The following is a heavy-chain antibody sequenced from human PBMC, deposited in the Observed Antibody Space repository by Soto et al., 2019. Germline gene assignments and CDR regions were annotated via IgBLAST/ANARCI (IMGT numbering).Heavy chain of an antibody. CDR2: IIPILGIA. V-gene: IGHV1-69*04. CDR3: AREAAVAGSGYMDV. J-gene: IGHJ6*03. Sequence: ASARFSCSASGGTCSSHTIPWVRQAPGQGLEWMGRIIPILGIANYAQKFQGRVTITADKSTSTACMELSSLRSEDTAVYYCAREAAVAGSGYMDVWGKGTTVNVSS. CDR1: GGTCSSHT. D-gene: IGHD6-19*01.